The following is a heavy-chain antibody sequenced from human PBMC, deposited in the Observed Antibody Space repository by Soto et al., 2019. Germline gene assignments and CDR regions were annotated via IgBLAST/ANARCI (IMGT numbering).Heavy chain of an antibody. CDR2: IYHSGST. D-gene: IGHD5-18*01. CDR3: ARESYSYGVAWFDP. J-gene: IGHJ5*02. Sequence: QLQLQESGSGLVKPSQTLSLTCAVSGGSISSGGYSWSWIRQPPGKGLEWIGYIYHSGSTYYNPSLKSRVTISVDRSKNQFSLKLSSVTAADTAVYYCARESYSYGVAWFDPWGQGTLVTVSS. CDR1: GGSISSGGYS. V-gene: IGHV4-30-2*01.